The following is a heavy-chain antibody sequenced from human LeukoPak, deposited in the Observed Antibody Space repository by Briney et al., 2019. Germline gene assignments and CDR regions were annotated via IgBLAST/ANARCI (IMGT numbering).Heavy chain of an antibody. CDR2: INPSGGST. J-gene: IGHJ4*02. CDR1: GYTFTRYY. V-gene: IGHV1-46*01. CDR3: ATATGSYPDGGDFDY. Sequence: GASVKVSCKASGYTFTRYYMHWVRQAPGRGLEWMGIINPSGGSTTYAQKFQGRVTMTEDTSTDTAYMELSSLRSEDTAVYYCATATGSYPDGGDFDYWGQGTLVTVSS. D-gene: IGHD1-26*01.